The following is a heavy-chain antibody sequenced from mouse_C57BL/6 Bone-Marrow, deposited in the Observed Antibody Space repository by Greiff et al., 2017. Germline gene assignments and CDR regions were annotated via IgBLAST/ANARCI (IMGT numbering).Heavy chain of an antibody. CDR2: IYPSDSET. Sequence: QVQLQQSGAELVRPGSSVKLSCKASGYTFTSYWMDWVKQRPGQGLEWIGNIYPSDSETHYNQKFKDKATLTVDKSSSTAYMQLSSLTSEDSAVYYCARGVSSSWFAYWGQGTLVTVSA. D-gene: IGHD1-1*01. V-gene: IGHV1-61*01. J-gene: IGHJ3*01. CDR3: ARGVSSSWFAY. CDR1: GYTFTSYW.